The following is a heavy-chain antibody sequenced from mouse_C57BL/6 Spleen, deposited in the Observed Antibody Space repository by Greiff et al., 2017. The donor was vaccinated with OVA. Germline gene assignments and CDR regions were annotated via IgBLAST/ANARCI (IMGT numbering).Heavy chain of an antibody. Sequence: VQLQQSGAELVRPGASVKLSCKASGYTFTDYYINWVKQRPGQGLEWIARIYPGSGNTYYNEKFKGKATLTAEKSSSTAYMQLSSLTSEDSAVYFCASSTAQAGDYWGQGTTLTVSS. CDR1: GYTFTDYY. CDR3: ASSTAQAGDY. D-gene: IGHD3-2*02. CDR2: IYPGSGNT. V-gene: IGHV1-76*01. J-gene: IGHJ2*01.